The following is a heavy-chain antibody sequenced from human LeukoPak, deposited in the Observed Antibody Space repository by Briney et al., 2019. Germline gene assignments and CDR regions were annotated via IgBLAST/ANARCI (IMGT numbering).Heavy chain of an antibody. CDR2: INHSGST. V-gene: IGHV4-34*01. CDR1: GGSFSGYY. Sequence: SETLSLTCAVYGGSFSGYYWSWIRQPPGKGLEWIGEINHSGSTNYNPSLKSRVTISVDTSKNQFSLKRSSVTAADTAVYYCARGVLVYRASSWYGYWGQGTLVTVSS. CDR3: ARGVLVYRASSWYGY. J-gene: IGHJ4*02. D-gene: IGHD6-13*01.